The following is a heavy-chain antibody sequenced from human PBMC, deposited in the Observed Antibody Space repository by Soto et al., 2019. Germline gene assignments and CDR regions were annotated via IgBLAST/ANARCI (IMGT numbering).Heavy chain of an antibody. CDR2: IWSDGNDK. Sequence: PGGSLRLSCTASGFTFSTFALHWVRQAPGKGLEWVAIIWSDGNDKYYADSVKGRFTISSDNSKNTLSLQMNSLRAEDTAVYYCARSRYTGTYSGRFLDYWGQGSLVTVSS. V-gene: IGHV3-33*01. D-gene: IGHD1-26*01. CDR1: GFTFSTFA. J-gene: IGHJ4*02. CDR3: ARSRYTGTYSGRFLDY.